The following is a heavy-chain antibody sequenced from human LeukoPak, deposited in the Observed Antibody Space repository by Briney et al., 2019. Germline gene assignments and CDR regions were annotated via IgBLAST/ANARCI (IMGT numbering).Heavy chain of an antibody. CDR2: ISWNGDNV. Sequence: PGGSLRLSCAASGFAFDDYAIRWVRQGPGKGLEWVSGISWNGDNVGYADSVKGRFTISRDNAKNSLYLQMNSLRAEDMALYYCAKGLVEMATILAFDIWGQGTMVTVSS. CDR1: GFAFDDYA. V-gene: IGHV3-9*03. CDR3: AKGLVEMATILAFDI. D-gene: IGHD5-24*01. J-gene: IGHJ3*02.